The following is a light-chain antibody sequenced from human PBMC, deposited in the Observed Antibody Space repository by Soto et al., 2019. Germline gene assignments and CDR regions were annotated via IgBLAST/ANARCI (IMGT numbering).Light chain of an antibody. Sequence: VQMTQSPSTLSASVGDRVTITCRASERIGSWLAWYQLKPGTVPKLLIYKASTLTKGVTSTFSGSGSGTEFNLTINRLQPDDFAAYYCQQYSSSPRTFGQGTKV. CDR1: ERIGSW. CDR2: KAS. V-gene: IGKV1-5*03. CDR3: QQYSSSPRT. J-gene: IGKJ1*01.